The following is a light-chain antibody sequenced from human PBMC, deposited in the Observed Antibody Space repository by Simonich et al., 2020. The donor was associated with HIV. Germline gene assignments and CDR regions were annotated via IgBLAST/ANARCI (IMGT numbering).Light chain of an antibody. J-gene: IGLJ3*02. CDR3: SSYTRSSTWV. CDR2: EGS. CDR1: SSDVGSYNL. V-gene: IGLV2-14*02. Sequence: QSALTQPASVSGSPGQSITISCTGTSSDVGSYNLVSWYQQPPGKAPKLMIYEGSKRPSGVSNRFSGSKSGNTASLTSSGLQAEDEADYYCSSYTRSSTWVFGGGTTVTVL.